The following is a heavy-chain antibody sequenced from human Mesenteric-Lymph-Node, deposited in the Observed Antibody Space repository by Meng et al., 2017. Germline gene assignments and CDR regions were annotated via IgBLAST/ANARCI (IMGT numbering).Heavy chain of an antibody. CDR2: IYASGST. CDR3: AREERIDGFDI. CDR1: GGSIDSGNYY. J-gene: IGHJ3*02. V-gene: IGHV4-61*02. Sequence: LRLSCTVSGGSIDSGNYYWNWNRQPAGKGLEWIGRIYASGSTIYNPSLKSRVTISVDTSKNQFSLELYSVTAENTAVYYCAREERIDGFDIWGQGTMVTVSS. D-gene: IGHD2/OR15-2a*01.